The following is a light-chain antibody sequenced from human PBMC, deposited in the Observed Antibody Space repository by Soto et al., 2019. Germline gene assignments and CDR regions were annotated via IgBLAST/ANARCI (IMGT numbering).Light chain of an antibody. CDR1: SSNIGNNY. CDR2: SNN. V-gene: IGLV1-47*02. CDR3: AAWDDSLNMV. J-gene: IGLJ2*01. Sequence: QSVLTRPPSASGTPGQRVTISCSGSSSNIGNNYVYWYQHLPGTAPKLLIYSNNQRPSGVPDRFSASKSGSSASLAISGLRSEDEADYYCAAWDDSLNMVFGGGTKVTVL.